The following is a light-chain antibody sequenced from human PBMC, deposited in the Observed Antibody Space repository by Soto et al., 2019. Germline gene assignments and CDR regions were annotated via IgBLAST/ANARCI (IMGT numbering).Light chain of an antibody. CDR2: DVS. J-gene: IGLJ1*01. CDR3: SSYTSSISYV. Sequence: QSALTQPASVSGAPGQSITISCTGTSSDVGGYNYVSWYQSHPGEAPKLIIYDVSNRPSGVSDRFSGSKSGNTASLTISGLQAEAEADYYCSSYTSSISYVFGTGTKVTVL. CDR1: SSDVGGYNY. V-gene: IGLV2-14*03.